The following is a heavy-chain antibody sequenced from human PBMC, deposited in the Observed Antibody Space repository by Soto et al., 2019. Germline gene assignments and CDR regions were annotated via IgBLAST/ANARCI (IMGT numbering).Heavy chain of an antibody. CDR1: GGSFSGYY. CDR3: VACEYGDYPRY. Sequence: QVQLQQWGAGLLKPSETLSLTCAVYGGSFSGYYWSWVRQSPRKGLEWIGEINHSGSTNYNPSLKSRLTISVDTSKNQFSLKLSSVTAADTALYYCVACEYGDYPRYWGQGTLVTVSS. CDR2: INHSGST. V-gene: IGHV4-34*01. J-gene: IGHJ4*02. D-gene: IGHD4-17*01.